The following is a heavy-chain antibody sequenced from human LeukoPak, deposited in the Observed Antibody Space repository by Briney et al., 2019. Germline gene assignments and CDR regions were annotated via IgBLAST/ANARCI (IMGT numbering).Heavy chain of an antibody. D-gene: IGHD6-13*01. V-gene: IGHV1-69*05. CDR3: ATVPIAAAPGYYMDV. CDR1: GGTFSSYA. J-gene: IGHJ6*03. CDR2: IIPIFGTA. Sequence: ASVKVSCKASGGTFSSYAISWVRQAPGQGLEWMGGIIPIFGTANYAQKFQGRVTMTRDTSTSTVYMELSSLRSEDTVVYYCATVPIAAAPGYYMDVWGKGTTVTVSS.